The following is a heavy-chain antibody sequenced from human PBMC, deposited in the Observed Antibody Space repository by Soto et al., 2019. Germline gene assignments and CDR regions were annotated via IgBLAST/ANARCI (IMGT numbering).Heavy chain of an antibody. J-gene: IGHJ4*02. CDR1: GFTFSSYG. Sequence: GGSLRLSCAASGFTFSSYGMHWVRQAPGKGLEWVAVIWYDGSNKYYADSVKGRFTISRDNSKNTLYLQMNSLRAEDTAVYYCARSPNEDWALYYFDYWGQGTLVTVSS. V-gene: IGHV3-33*01. D-gene: IGHD3-9*01. CDR3: ARSPNEDWALYYFDY. CDR2: IWYDGSNK.